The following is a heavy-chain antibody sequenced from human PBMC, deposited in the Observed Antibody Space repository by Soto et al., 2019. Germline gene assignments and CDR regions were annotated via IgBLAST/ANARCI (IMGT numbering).Heavy chain of an antibody. J-gene: IGHJ6*02. CDR1: GFTFSSYG. V-gene: IGHV3-30*18. D-gene: IGHD3-3*01. Sequence: QVQLVESGGGVVQPGRSLRLSCAASGFTFSSYGMHWVRQAPGKGLEWVAVISYDGSNKYYTDSVKGRFTISRDNSKNTLYLQMNSLRAEDTAVYYCAKDVLRFSAGCGMDVWGQGTTVTVSS. CDR2: ISYDGSNK. CDR3: AKDVLRFSAGCGMDV.